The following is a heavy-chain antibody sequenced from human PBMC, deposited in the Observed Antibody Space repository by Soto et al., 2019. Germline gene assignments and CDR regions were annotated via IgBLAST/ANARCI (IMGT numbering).Heavy chain of an antibody. V-gene: IGHV1-2*04. D-gene: IGHD2-2*02. CDR3: ARSNQPATAIGGDYYYGMDV. J-gene: IGHJ6*02. CDR1: GYTFTGYY. CDR2: INPNSGGT. Sequence: ASVKVSCKASGYTFTGYYMHWVRQAPGQGLEWMGWINPNSGGTNYAQKFQGWVTMTRDTSISTAYMELSRLRSDDTAVYYCARSNQPATAIGGDYYYGMDVWGQGTTVTVSS.